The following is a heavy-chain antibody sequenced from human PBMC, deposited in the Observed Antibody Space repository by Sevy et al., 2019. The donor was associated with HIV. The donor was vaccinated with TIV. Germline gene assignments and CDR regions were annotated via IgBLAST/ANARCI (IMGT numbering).Heavy chain of an antibody. CDR2: ISYDGSNK. Sequence: GESLKISCAASGFTFSSYAMHWVRQAPGKGLEWVAVISYDGSNKYYADSVKGRFTISRDNSKNTLYLQMDGLRAEDTALYYCARDDEPDYYYFDMDVWGQGTTVTVSS. V-gene: IGHV3-30-3*01. CDR1: GFTFSSYA. CDR3: ARDDEPDYYYFDMDV. J-gene: IGHJ6*02.